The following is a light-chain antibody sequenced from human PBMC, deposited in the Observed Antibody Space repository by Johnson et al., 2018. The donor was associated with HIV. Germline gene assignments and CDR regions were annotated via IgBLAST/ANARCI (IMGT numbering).Light chain of an antibody. CDR1: RSNIGNNY. CDR3: GTWYSSLSAYV. Sequence: QPVLTQPPSVSAAPGQKVTISCSGSRSNIGNNYVSWYQQFPGTAPKLLISNNDKRPSGIHDRFSGSRSGTSATLGITGLQTGDEADYYCGTWYSSLSAYVFGTGTKVTV. J-gene: IGLJ1*01. CDR2: NND. V-gene: IGLV1-51*01.